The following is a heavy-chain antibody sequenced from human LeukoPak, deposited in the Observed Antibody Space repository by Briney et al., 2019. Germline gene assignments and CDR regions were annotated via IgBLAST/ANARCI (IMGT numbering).Heavy chain of an antibody. CDR2: MSYDGSNK. CDR3: ARDLPGAYGSGSYYSYYGMDV. J-gene: IGHJ6*02. V-gene: IGHV3-30*14. D-gene: IGHD3-10*01. CDR1: GFTFSRWA. Sequence: GGSLRLSCAASGFTFSRWAMHWVRQAPGQGLEWVAVMSYDGSNKYYADSVKGRFTISRDNSKNTLYLQMNSLRAEDTAVYYCARDLPGAYGSGSYYSYYGMDVWGQGTTVTVSS.